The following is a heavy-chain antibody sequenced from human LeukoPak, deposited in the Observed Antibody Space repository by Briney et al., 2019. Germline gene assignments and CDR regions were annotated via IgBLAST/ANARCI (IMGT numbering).Heavy chain of an antibody. CDR2: IYYSGST. D-gene: IGHD6-6*01. CDR3: ARAVVAIAAQNY. J-gene: IGHJ4*02. Sequence: SETLSLTCTVSGGSISSGSYYWGWIRQPPGKGLEWIGSIYYSGSTYYNPSLKSRVTISVDASKNQFSLKLSSVTAADTAVYFCARAVVAIAAQNYWGQGTLVTVSS. V-gene: IGHV4-39*01. CDR1: GGSISSGSYY.